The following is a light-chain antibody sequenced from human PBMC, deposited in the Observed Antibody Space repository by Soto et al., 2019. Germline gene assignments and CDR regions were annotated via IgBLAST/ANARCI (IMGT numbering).Light chain of an antibody. CDR3: CSYVGSRTYV. CDR1: SSDVGTYNL. CDR2: EVS. Sequence: QSALTQPASVSGSPGQSITISCPGTSSDVGTYNLVSWYQQHPGKAPKLMISEVSKRPSGVSNRFSGSKSGNTASLTISGLQAEDEADYYCCSYVGSRTYVFGTGTKVTV. V-gene: IGLV2-23*02. J-gene: IGLJ1*01.